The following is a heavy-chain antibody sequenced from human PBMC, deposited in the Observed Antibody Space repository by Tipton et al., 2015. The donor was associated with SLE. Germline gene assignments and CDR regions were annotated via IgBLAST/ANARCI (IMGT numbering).Heavy chain of an antibody. CDR2: IIPIFDSA. CDR1: GGTFSNYD. D-gene: IGHD1-1*01. J-gene: IGHJ4*02. V-gene: IGHV1-69*19. Sequence: QSGAEVKKPGSSVKVSCKDSGGTFSNYDISWVRQAPGQGLEWMGGIIPIFDSANYAQKFQGRMTITADESTSTVHMELSSLTSEDTAVYYCARVAPDTGTTAYWGQGVQVTVSS. CDR3: ARVAPDTGTTAY.